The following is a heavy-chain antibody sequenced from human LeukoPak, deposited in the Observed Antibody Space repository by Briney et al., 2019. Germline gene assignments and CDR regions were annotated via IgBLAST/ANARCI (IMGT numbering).Heavy chain of an antibody. V-gene: IGHV4-34*01. CDR1: GGSFSGYY. J-gene: IGHJ3*02. CDR2: INHSGST. CDR3: AKSNGYGLVDI. Sequence: PSETLSRTCGVYGGSFSGYYWSWIRQPPGKGLEWIGEINHSGSTNYNPSLKSRVTISLDTSRNQFSLKLTSVTAADTAVYYCAKSNGYGLVDIWGQGTMVTVSS. D-gene: IGHD3-10*01.